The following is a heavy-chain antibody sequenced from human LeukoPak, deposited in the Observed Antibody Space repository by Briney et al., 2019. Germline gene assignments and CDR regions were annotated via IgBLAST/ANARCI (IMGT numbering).Heavy chain of an antibody. CDR3: ARKYYSSFDM. J-gene: IGHJ3*02. V-gene: IGHV3-48*03. Sequence: RPGGSLILSCAASGFTFSSYEMNWVRQAPGKGLEWVSYISSSGSTIYYADSVKGRFTISRDNAENSLYLQMNSLRAEDTAVYYCARKYYSSFDMWGQGTMVTVSS. D-gene: IGHD2/OR15-2a*01. CDR1: GFTFSSYE. CDR2: ISSSGSTI.